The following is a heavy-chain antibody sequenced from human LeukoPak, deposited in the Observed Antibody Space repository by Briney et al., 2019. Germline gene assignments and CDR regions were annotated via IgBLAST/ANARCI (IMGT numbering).Heavy chain of an antibody. CDR1: GFTFSSYS. Sequence: RGSLRLSCAASGFTFSSYSMNWVRQAPGTELEWVAAISGSGGSTYYADSVKGRFTISRDNSKNTLYLQMNSRRAEDTAVYYCAKGYCSSTSCLYYFDYWGQGTLVTVSS. V-gene: IGHV3-23*01. CDR2: ISGSGGST. D-gene: IGHD2-2*01. J-gene: IGHJ4*02. CDR3: AKGYCSSTSCLYYFDY.